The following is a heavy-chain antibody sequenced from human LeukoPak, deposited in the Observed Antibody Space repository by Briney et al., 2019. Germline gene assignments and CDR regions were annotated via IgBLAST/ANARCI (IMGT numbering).Heavy chain of an antibody. CDR3: ARGPASGSTFAWFDP. CDR1: GGSLSNYY. CDR2: INHSGST. D-gene: IGHD3-10*01. J-gene: IGHJ5*02. Sequence: NPSETLSLTCAVYGGSLSNYYLSWIRQPPGKGLEWIGEINHSGSTKYNPSLKSRVTISVDMSKNQFSLELSSVTAADMAVYYCARGPASGSTFAWFDPWGQGTLVTVSS. V-gene: IGHV4-34*01.